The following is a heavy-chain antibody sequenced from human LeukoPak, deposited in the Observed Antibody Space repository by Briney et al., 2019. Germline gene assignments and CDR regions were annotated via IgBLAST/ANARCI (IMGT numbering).Heavy chain of an antibody. J-gene: IGHJ6*03. V-gene: IGHV3-33*06. D-gene: IGHD2-8*01. CDR3: AKDIVLMVYAIFYYYYMDV. CDR2: IWYDGSNK. Sequence: GGSLRLSCAASGFTFSSYGMHWVRQAPGKGLEWVAVIWYDGSNKYYADSVKGRSTISRDNSKNTLYLQMNSLRAEDTAVYYCAKDIVLMVYAIFYYYYMDVWGKGTTVTVSS. CDR1: GFTFSSYG.